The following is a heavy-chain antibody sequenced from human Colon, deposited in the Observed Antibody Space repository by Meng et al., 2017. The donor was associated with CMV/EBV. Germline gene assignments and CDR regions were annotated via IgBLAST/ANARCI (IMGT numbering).Heavy chain of an antibody. V-gene: IGHV3-21*01. CDR1: GFTFSTSS. D-gene: IGHD5-18*01. CDR3: VRHLEAGRNGYSEPF. Sequence: GGSLRLSCAASGFTFSTSSMNWVRQAPGKGLEWVSSISSTSTYTYYADSVKGRFTISRDNAKNSLYLQMNTVRAEDTAVYYCVRHLEAGRNGYSEPFWGQGTLVTVSS. CDR2: ISSTSTYT. J-gene: IGHJ1*01.